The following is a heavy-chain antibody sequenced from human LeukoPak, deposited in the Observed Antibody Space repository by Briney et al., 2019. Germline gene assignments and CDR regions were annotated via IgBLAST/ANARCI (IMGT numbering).Heavy chain of an antibody. Sequence: GASVKVSCKAFGYTFTSYYMHWVRQAPGQGLEWMGIINPSGGSTSYAQKFQGRVTMTRDMSTSTVYMELSSLRSEDTAVYYCARGGWELKDAFDIWGQGTMVTVSS. D-gene: IGHD1-26*01. CDR3: ARGGWELKDAFDI. J-gene: IGHJ3*02. V-gene: IGHV1-46*01. CDR2: INPSGGST. CDR1: GYTFTSYY.